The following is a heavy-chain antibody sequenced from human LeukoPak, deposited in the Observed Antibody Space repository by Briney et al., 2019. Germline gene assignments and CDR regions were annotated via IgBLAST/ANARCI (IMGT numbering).Heavy chain of an antibody. V-gene: IGHV4-39*02. J-gene: IGHJ4*02. CDR1: GGSISSSSYY. D-gene: IGHD4-17*01. CDR2: IYYSGST. Sequence: SETLSLTCTVSGGSISSSSYYWGWIRQPPGKGLEWIGSIYYSGSTYYNPSLKSRVTISVDTSKNQFSLKLSSVTAADTAVYFCAREREGPYGYLDYWGQGTLVTVSS. CDR3: AREREGPYGYLDY.